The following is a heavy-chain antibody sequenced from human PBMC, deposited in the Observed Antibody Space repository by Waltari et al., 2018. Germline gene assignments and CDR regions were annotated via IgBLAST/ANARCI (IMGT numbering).Heavy chain of an antibody. V-gene: IGHV4-39*07. D-gene: IGHD3-3*01. CDR1: GGSISSRRYS. CDR2: IYYSGST. J-gene: IGHJ4*02. CDR3: ARDERIFGVVILQYFDY. Sequence: QLQLQESGPGLVKPSETLSLPCTVPGGSISSRRYSWGWIRQPPGKGLEWIGSIYYSGSTYYNPSLKSRVTISVDTSKNQFSLKLSSVTAADTAVYYCARDERIFGVVILQYFDYWGQGTLVTVSS.